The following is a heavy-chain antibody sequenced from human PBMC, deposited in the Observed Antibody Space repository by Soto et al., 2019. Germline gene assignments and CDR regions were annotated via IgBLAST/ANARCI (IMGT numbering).Heavy chain of an antibody. CDR2: IDPSDSYT. CDR1: VYSVSSYW. V-gene: IGHV5-10-1*01. Sequence: GEALKISCKGSVYSVSSYWITRVRQMPGKGLEWMGRIDPSDSYTNYSPSFQGHVTISADKSISTAYLQWSSLKASDTAMYYCATWPDFDYWGQGTLVTVSS. CDR3: ATWPDFDY. J-gene: IGHJ4*02.